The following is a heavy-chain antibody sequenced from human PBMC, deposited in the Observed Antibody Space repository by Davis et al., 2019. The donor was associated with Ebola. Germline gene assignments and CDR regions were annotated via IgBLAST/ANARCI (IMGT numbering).Heavy chain of an antibody. CDR2: IYPADSDT. D-gene: IGHD6-13*01. V-gene: IGHV5-51*01. J-gene: IGHJ3*02. Sequence: GESLKISCKGSGYSFSSYWIGWVRQMPGKGLEWMGTIYPADSDTRYSPSFQGQVTISADKSISTAYLQWSSLKASDTAMYYCARRARLAAGGFDGFDIWGQGTMVTVSS. CDR1: GYSFSSYW. CDR3: ARRARLAAGGFDGFDI.